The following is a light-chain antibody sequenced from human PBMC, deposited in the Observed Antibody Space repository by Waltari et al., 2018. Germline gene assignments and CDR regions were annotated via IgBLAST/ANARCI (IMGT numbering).Light chain of an antibody. Sequence: QSALTQPASVSGSPGQSITIACTETSSDVGGYNLVSCYQHHPGKVPKLIIYDVTNRPSVVSNRFSGSKSGNTASLTISGLQAEDEADYYCSSYTTSSTYVFGTGTKVTVL. CDR1: SSDVGGYNL. J-gene: IGLJ1*01. V-gene: IGLV2-14*03. CDR2: DVT. CDR3: SSYTTSSTYV.